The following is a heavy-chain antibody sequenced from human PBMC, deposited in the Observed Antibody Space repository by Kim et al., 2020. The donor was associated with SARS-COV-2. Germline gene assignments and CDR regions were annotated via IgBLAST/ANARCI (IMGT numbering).Heavy chain of an antibody. CDR1: VGSFSDYY. CDR3: ARRGMIRESAIDY. Sequence: SETLSLTCAVYVGSFSDYYWTWIRQSPGKGLEWIGEINHSGSTNYNPSLKSRVTISVDTSKNQFSLQLSSVTAADTAVYYCARRGMIRESAIDYWGQGTLVTVSS. J-gene: IGHJ4*02. CDR2: INHSGST. D-gene: IGHD3-10*01. V-gene: IGHV4-34*01.